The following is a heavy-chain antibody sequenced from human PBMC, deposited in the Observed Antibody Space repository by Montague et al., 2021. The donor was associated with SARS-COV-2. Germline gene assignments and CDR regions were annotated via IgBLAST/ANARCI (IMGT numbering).Heavy chain of an antibody. CDR1: SDSISSGSYY. V-gene: IGHV4-31*03. Sequence: TLSLTCIVSSDSISSGSYYWSWIRQPPGKGLEWIGYIYYSGNTYYNPSLKSRVTMSVDTTKNQFSLTLNSVTAADTAVYYCARGTSRLATNEFYFGYWGQGTLVSGSS. CDR3: ARGTSRLATNEFYFGY. CDR2: IYYSGNT. D-gene: IGHD5-24*01. J-gene: IGHJ4*02.